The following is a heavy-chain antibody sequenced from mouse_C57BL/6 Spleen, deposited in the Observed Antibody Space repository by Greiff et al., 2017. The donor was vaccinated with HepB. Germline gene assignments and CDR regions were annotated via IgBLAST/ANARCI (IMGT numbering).Heavy chain of an antibody. Sequence: QVQLQQPGAELVRPGSSVKLSCKASGYTFTSYWMHWVKQRPIQGLEWIGNIDPSDSDTHYNHKFKDKATLTVDKSSSTAYMQLSSLTSEDSAVYDCARAPQRGYDAGFDYWGQGTTLTVSS. V-gene: IGHV1-52*01. CDR3: ARAPQRGYDAGFDY. CDR2: IDPSDSDT. J-gene: IGHJ2*01. CDR1: GYTFTSYW. D-gene: IGHD2-2*01.